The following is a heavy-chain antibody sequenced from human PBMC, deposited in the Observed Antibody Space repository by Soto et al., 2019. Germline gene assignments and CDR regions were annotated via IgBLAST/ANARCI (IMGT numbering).Heavy chain of an antibody. Sequence: SETLSLTCTVSGGSISSSSYYWGWIRQPPGKGLEWIGSIYYSGSTYYNPSLKSRVTISVDTSKNQFSLKLSSVTAADTAVYYCARQRLSTDDFWSGYYVGATHEEDYWGQGTLVTVSS. CDR3: ARQRLSTDDFWSGYYVGATHEEDY. CDR2: IYYSGST. D-gene: IGHD3-3*01. CDR1: GGSISSSSYY. J-gene: IGHJ4*02. V-gene: IGHV4-39*01.